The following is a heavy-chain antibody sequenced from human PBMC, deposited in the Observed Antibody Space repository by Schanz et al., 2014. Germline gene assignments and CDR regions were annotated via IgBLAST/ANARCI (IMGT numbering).Heavy chain of an antibody. Sequence: EARLVESGGGLVEPGGSLRLSCSGSGFTFSDSWMHWVRQAPGKGLVWVSRTSNDGSFTTFADSVKGRFTISRDNAKNTLYLQMNSLRAEDTAVYYCVRDTDYHFDYWGQGTLVTVSS. CDR1: GFTFSDSW. V-gene: IGHV3-74*01. CDR2: TSNDGSFT. J-gene: IGHJ4*02. CDR3: VRDTDYHFDY. D-gene: IGHD4-17*01.